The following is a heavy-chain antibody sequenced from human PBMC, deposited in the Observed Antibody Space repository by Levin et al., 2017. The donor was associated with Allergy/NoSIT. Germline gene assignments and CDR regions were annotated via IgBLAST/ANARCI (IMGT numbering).Heavy chain of an antibody. Sequence: SGPTLVKPTQTLTLTCTVSGFSISTSGMSVAWIRQPPGKALEWLALIDWDDDKYYNTSLKTRLTISRDTSKNQVRLTLANMDPEDTATYYCARIIRGDIPAFDVWGQGTMVTVSS. D-gene: IGHD3-10*01. J-gene: IGHJ3*01. CDR1: GFSISTSGMS. CDR3: ARIIRGDIPAFDV. CDR2: IDWDDDK. V-gene: IGHV2-70*01.